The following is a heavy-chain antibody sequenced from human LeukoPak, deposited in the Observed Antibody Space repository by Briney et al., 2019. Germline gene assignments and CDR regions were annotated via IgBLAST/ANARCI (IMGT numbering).Heavy chain of an antibody. CDR1: GGSISSSSYY. Sequence: SETLSLTCTVSGGSISSSSYYWGWIRQPPGTGLEWIGSIYYSGSTYYNPSLKSRVTISVDTSKNQFSLKLSSVTAADTAVYYCARLYYYDSSGSGYYYYMGVWGKGTTVTVSS. CDR2: IYYSGST. CDR3: ARLYYYDSSGSGYYYYMGV. V-gene: IGHV4-39*01. D-gene: IGHD3-22*01. J-gene: IGHJ6*03.